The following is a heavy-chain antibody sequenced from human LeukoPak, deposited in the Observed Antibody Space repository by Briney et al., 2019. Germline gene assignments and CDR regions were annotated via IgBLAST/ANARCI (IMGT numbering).Heavy chain of an antibody. V-gene: IGHV3-30*02. CDR1: GFTFSSYG. J-gene: IGHJ4*02. CDR3: AKDWQWLDGSGVDY. Sequence: GGSLRLSCAASGFTFSSYGMHWVRQAPGKGLEWVAFIRYDGSNKYYADSVKGRFTISRDKSKNTLYLQMNSLRAEDTAVYYCAKDWQWLDGSGVDYWGQGTLVTVSS. CDR2: IRYDGSNK. D-gene: IGHD6-19*01.